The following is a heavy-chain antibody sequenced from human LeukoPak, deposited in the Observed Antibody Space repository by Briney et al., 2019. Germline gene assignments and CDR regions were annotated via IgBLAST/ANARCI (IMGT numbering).Heavy chain of an antibody. J-gene: IGHJ4*02. D-gene: IGHD4-17*01. Sequence: GGSLRLSCAAYGFTFSSYAMSWVRQAPGKGLEWVSAISGSGGSTYYAVSVKGRFTISRDNSKNTLYLQMNSLRAEDTAIYYCAKDGSDYGDSHFDYWGQGTLVTVSS. CDR2: ISGSGGST. CDR3: AKDGSDYGDSHFDY. CDR1: GFTFSSYA. V-gene: IGHV3-23*01.